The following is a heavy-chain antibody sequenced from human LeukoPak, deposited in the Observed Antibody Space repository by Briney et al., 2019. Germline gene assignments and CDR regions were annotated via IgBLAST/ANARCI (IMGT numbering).Heavy chain of an antibody. V-gene: IGHV3-23*01. CDR1: GFTFSSYA. J-gene: IGHJ4*02. D-gene: IGHD3-22*01. Sequence: GGSLRLSCAASGFTFSSYAMSWVRQAPGKGLEWVSAISGSGGSTYYADSVKGRFTISRDNSKSTLYLQMNSLRAEDTAVYYCARDVNYYDSSGYFLQFFLDYWGQGTLVTVSS. CDR2: ISGSGGST. CDR3: ARDVNYYDSSGYFLQFFLDY.